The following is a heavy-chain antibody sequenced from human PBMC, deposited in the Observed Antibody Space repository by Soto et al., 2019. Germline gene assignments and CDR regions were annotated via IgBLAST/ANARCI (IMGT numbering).Heavy chain of an antibody. D-gene: IGHD3-22*01. CDR3: ASYDVSGYRYYYFDY. Sequence: LRLSCAASGFTSSDYYMSWIRQAPGKGLEWVSYISSSGSTIYYADSVKGRFTISRDNAKNSLYLQMNSLRAEDTAVYYCASYDVSGYRYYYFDYWGQGTLVTVSS. CDR1: GFTSSDYY. J-gene: IGHJ4*02. CDR2: ISSSGSTI. V-gene: IGHV3-11*01.